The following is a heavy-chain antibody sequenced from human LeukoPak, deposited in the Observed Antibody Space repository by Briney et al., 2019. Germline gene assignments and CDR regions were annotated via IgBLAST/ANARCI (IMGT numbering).Heavy chain of an antibody. Sequence: GGSLRLSCAGSGFTFSTYWMTWVRQAPGKGLEWVANINQDGGEKYYTISRDNAKNSLYLQMNSLRAEDTAVYYCARDRGRSARGYYYGMDVWGQGTAAAVSS. CDR3: ARDRGRSARGYYYGMDV. CDR2: INQDGGEK. J-gene: IGHJ6*02. V-gene: IGHV3-7*01. CDR1: GFTFSTYW. D-gene: IGHD2-15*01.